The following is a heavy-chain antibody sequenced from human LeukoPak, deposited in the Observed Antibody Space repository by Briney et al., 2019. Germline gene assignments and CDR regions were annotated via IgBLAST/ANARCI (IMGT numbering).Heavy chain of an antibody. J-gene: IGHJ4*02. Sequence: SETLSLTCTVSGGSISSGGYYWSWIRQHPGTGLEWIGYIYYSGSTYYNPSLKSRVTISVDTSKNQFSLNLSSVTATDTAVYYCARHDGRGGATMGALDYWGRGTLVTVSS. CDR3: ARHDGRGGATMGALDY. D-gene: IGHD4/OR15-4a*01. CDR1: GGSISSGGYY. V-gene: IGHV4-39*01. CDR2: IYYSGST.